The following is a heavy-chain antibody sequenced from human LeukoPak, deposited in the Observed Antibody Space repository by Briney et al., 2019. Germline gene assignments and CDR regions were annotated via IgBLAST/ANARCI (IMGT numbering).Heavy chain of an antibody. J-gene: IGHJ3*02. CDR2: ISYDGSNK. V-gene: IGHV3-30*04. Sequence: GGSLRLSCAASGFTFSSYAMHWVRQAPGKGLEWVAVISYDGSNKYYADSVKGRFTISRDNSKNTLYLQMNSLRAEDTAVYYCAKLGSGYYPNDAFDIWGQGTMVTVSS. CDR1: GFTFSSYA. CDR3: AKLGSGYYPNDAFDI. D-gene: IGHD3-3*01.